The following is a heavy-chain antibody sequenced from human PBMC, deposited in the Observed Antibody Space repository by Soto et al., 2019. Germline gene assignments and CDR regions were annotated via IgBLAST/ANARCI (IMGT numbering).Heavy chain of an antibody. J-gene: IGHJ6*02. CDR1: GFTFTSYA. Sequence: AGSLRLSCAVSGFTFTSYAMTWVRQAQGKGLEWVSAISGSGGSEFYADSVKGRFTISRDNSKNTLYLQMKSLRAEDTALYYCAKGDTKMITDYYAMDVWGQGTTVTVSS. CDR3: AKGDTKMITDYYAMDV. D-gene: IGHD3-16*01. CDR2: ISGSGGSE. V-gene: IGHV3-23*01.